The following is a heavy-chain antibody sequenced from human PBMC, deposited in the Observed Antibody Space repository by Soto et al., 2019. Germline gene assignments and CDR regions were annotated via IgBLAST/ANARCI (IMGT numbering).Heavy chain of an antibody. D-gene: IGHD6-19*01. V-gene: IGHV5-51*01. J-gene: IGHJ4*02. Sequence: GESLKISCQGSGFSFSSYWIGWVRQMPGQGLEWMAFIDPHSNTRYSPSFEGQITISADNSISTAYLQWSSLKASDTAIHYCGRRTYSSGWRHYFDYWGQGTLVTVFS. CDR3: GRRTYSSGWRHYFDY. CDR1: GFSFSSYW. CDR2: IDPHSNT.